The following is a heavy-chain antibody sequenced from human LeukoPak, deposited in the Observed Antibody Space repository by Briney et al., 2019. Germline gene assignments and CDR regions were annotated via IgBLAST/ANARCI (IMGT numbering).Heavy chain of an antibody. J-gene: IGHJ3*02. V-gene: IGHV3-23*01. CDR3: ARDRSSFDAFDI. Sequence: GGSLRLSCAASGFTFNTYTMYWVRQAPGKGLEWVSGIRNSDDTTYYADSVKGRFTISRDNSKNTLFLQMNSLRAEDTALYYCARDRSSFDAFDIWGQGTMVTVSS. CDR2: IRNSDDTT. CDR1: GFTFNTYT.